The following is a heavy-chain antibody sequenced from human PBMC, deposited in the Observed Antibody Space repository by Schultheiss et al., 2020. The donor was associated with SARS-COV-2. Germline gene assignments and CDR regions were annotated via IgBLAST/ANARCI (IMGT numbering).Heavy chain of an antibody. V-gene: IGHV3-9*01. J-gene: IGHJ4*02. Sequence: GGSLRLSCAASGFTFDDYAMHWVRQAPGKGLEWVSGINSDGSSTSYADSVKGRFTISRDNAKNSLYLQMNSLRAEDTAVYYCAKGFSSGYHDYWGQGTLVTVSS. D-gene: IGHD3-3*01. CDR2: INSDGSST. CDR3: AKGFSSGYHDY. CDR1: GFTFDDYA.